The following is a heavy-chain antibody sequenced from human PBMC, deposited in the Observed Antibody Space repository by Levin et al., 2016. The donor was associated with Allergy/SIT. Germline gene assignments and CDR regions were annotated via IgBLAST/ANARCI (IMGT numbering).Heavy chain of an antibody. CDR1: GFTVSSNY. J-gene: IGHJ6*02. CDR2: IYSGGST. CDR3: ARSDDFWSGFNGMDV. V-gene: IGHV3-53*01. Sequence: GGSLRLSCAASGFTVSSNYMSWVRQAPGKGLEWVSVIYSGGSTYYADSVKGRFTISRDNSKNTLYLQMNSLRAEDTAVYYCARSDDFWSGFNGMDVWGQGTTVTVSS. D-gene: IGHD3-3*01.